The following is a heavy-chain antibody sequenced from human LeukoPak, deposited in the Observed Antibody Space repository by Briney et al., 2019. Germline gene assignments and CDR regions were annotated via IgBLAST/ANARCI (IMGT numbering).Heavy chain of an antibody. Sequence: GGSLRLSCAASGFTFSSCGMHWVRQAPGKGLEWVAVIWYDGSNKYYADSVKGRFTISRDNSKNTLYLQMNSLRAEDTAVYYCARGEGAAAANWFDPWGQGTLVTVSS. V-gene: IGHV3-33*01. J-gene: IGHJ5*02. CDR3: ARGEGAAAANWFDP. D-gene: IGHD6-13*01. CDR2: IWYDGSNK. CDR1: GFTFSSCG.